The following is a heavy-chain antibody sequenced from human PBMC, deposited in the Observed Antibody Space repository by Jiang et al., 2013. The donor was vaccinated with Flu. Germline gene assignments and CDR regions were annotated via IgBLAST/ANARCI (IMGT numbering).Heavy chain of an antibody. Sequence: GPGLVKPSETLSLTCTVFGGSISGYYWSWIRQPPGKGLEWIDYIYYGGSTNYNPSLKSRVTISLDTSKNQVSLRLTSVTAADAAVYYCARAPFYGSNSRGAFDIWGPGTKVTVSS. CDR1: GGSISGYY. CDR3: ARAPFYGSNSRGAFDI. J-gene: IGHJ3*02. V-gene: IGHV4-59*01. CDR2: IYYGGST. D-gene: IGHD4-23*01.